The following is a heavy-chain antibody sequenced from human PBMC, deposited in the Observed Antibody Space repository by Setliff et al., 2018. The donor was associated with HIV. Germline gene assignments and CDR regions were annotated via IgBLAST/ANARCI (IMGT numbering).Heavy chain of an antibody. V-gene: IGHV4-59*01. D-gene: IGHD1-26*01. J-gene: IGHJ4*02. CDR3: ARGDTRNYYGGDYFDH. CDR1: GVSISSYY. CDR2: IYSNGGT. Sequence: SETLSLTCTVSGVSISSYYWSWIRQPPGKGLEYIGYIYSNGGTNYNPSLKSRVTISVDTSKNQFSLKLSSVTAADPAVYYCARGDTRNYYGGDYFDHWGQGRLVTVSS.